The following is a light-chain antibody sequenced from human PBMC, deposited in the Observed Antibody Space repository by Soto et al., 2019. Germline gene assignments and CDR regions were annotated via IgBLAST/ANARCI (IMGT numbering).Light chain of an antibody. CDR2: DAS. J-gene: IGKJ1*01. V-gene: IGKV3-11*01. Sequence: EIVVTQCPPILSVSPGKRATLSCRASQSITSNLAWYQQSPGQAPRLLIYDASNRATGIPARFSGSGSGTEFTLTISSLQSEDFAVYYCQQRSNWPFTFGQGTKVDI. CDR1: QSITSN. CDR3: QQRSNWPFT.